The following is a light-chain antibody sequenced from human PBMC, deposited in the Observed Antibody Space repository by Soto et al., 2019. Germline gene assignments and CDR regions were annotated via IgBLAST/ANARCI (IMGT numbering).Light chain of an antibody. CDR2: AAS. J-gene: IGKJ4*01. Sequence: AIQVTQSPTSLSASVGDRVTITCRATQGYRSDLGWYQQKPGKAPKLLIYAASNLQTEVPSRFSASRSGTDFTLTINSLQAEDFAVYYCQHRNNWPSVTFGGGTKV. V-gene: IGKV1-6*01. CDR3: QHRNNWPSVT. CDR1: QGYRSD.